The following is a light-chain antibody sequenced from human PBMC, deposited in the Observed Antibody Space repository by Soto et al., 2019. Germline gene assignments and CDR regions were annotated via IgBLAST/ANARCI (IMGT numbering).Light chain of an antibody. J-gene: IGKJ1*01. CDR3: QQYGSSPPTWT. CDR1: QSVSSSY. V-gene: IGKV3-20*01. CDR2: GAS. Sequence: EIGMTQSPATLSVSPGERATLSCRASQSVSSSYLAWYQQKPGQAPRLLIYGASSRATGIPDRFSGSGSGTDFTLTISRLEPEDFAVYYCQQYGSSPPTWTFGQGTKVDIK.